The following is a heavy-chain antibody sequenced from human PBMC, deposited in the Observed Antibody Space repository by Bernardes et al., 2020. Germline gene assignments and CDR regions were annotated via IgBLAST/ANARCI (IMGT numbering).Heavy chain of an antibody. CDR1: GGSFSGYY. CDR3: ARPPYYYDSSGLHNGMDV. V-gene: IGHV4-34*01. CDR2: INHSGST. Sequence: SETLSLTCAVYGGSFSGYYWSWIRQPPGKGLEWIGEINHSGSTNYNPSLKSRVTISVDTSKNQFSLKLSSVTAADTAVYYCARPPYYYDSSGLHNGMDVWGQGTTVTVSS. J-gene: IGHJ6*02. D-gene: IGHD3-22*01.